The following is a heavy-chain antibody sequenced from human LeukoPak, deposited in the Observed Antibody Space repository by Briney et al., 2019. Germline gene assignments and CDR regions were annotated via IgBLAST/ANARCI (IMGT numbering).Heavy chain of an antibody. CDR3: AKGQWLRPKHDAFDI. CDR1: GFTFSSYA. CDR2: ISGSGGST. D-gene: IGHD6-19*01. Sequence: PGGFLRLSCAASGFTFSSYAMSWVRQAPGKGLEWVSAISGSGGSTYYADSVKGRFTISRDSSTNTLYLQMNSLRAEDTAVYYCAKGQWLRPKHDAFDIWGQGTMVTASS. J-gene: IGHJ3*02. V-gene: IGHV3-23*01.